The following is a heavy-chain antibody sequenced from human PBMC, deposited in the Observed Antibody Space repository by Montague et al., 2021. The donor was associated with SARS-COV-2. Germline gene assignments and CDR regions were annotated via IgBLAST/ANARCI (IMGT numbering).Heavy chain of an antibody. J-gene: IGHJ4*02. V-gene: IGHV6-1*01. CDR3: ARIPVGSKYYFDF. Sequence: CAISGDSVSSNLATWNWIRQSPSRGLERLGRTYYRSKWYNDYAESVKSRITIDPDTSKHQFSLHLNSVTPEDTAVYYYARIPVGSKYYFDFWGQGTLVTVSS. CDR2: TYYRSKWYN. CDR1: GDSVSSNLAT. D-gene: IGHD2-2*01.